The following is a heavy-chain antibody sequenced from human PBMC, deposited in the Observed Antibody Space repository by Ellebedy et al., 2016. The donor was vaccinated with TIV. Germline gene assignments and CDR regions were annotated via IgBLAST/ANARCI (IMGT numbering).Heavy chain of an antibody. V-gene: IGHV3-23*01. CDR3: AKPFHECSSASCFFSFQH. CDR1: GFTFSSYA. D-gene: IGHD2-2*01. CDR2: IRDSAGNT. Sequence: PGGSLRLSCAASGFTFSSYAINWVRQAPGKGLEWVSSIRDSAGNTNYADSVKGRFTISRDNSKNTLYLQMNSLRAEETAVYYCAKPFHECSSASCFFSFQHWGRGTLVTVSS. J-gene: IGHJ1*01.